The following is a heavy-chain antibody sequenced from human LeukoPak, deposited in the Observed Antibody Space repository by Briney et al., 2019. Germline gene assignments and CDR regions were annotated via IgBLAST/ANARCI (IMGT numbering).Heavy chain of an antibody. D-gene: IGHD3-10*01. J-gene: IGHJ4*02. CDR3: ASELWFGEPH. CDR2: SYSDGNT. Sequence: GGSLRLSCAASGFTVSSNFMSWVRQAPGEGLEWVAISYSDGNTYYADSVKGRFTISRDDSKNTLYLQMNSLRAEDTAVYYCASELWFGEPHWGQGTLVTVSS. CDR1: GFTVSSNF. V-gene: IGHV3-66*01.